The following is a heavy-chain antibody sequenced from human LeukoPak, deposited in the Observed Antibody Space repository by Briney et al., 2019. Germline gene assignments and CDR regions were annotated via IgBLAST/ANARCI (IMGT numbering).Heavy chain of an antibody. CDR1: GYTFTSYD. CDR2: MNPNSGST. D-gene: IGHD3-10*01. CDR3: ARGLFPSYYYGSGSYYNARGLVDY. J-gene: IGHJ4*02. V-gene: IGHV1-8*01. Sequence: ASVTVSCKASGYTFTSYDINWVRQAPGQGLEWMGWMNPNSGSTGYAQKFQGRVTMTRNTSISTAYMELSSLRSEDTAVYYCARGLFPSYYYGSGSYYNARGLVDYWGQGTLVTVSS.